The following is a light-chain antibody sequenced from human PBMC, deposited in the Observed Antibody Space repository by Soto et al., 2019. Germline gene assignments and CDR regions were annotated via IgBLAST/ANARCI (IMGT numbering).Light chain of an antibody. CDR1: QSISSW. V-gene: IGKV1-5*03. CDR3: QQTYSTPLT. J-gene: IGKJ4*01. Sequence: RLTQSPSPLSASVGDSVTISSRASQSISSWLAWYQQKPGKAPKLLIYKASSLESGVPSRFSGSGSGTDFTLSINSLQPEDFATYYCQQTYSTPLTFGGGTKVDIK. CDR2: KAS.